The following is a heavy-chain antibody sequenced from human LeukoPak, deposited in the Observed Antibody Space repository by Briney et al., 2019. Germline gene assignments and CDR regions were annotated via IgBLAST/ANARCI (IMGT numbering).Heavy chain of an antibody. Sequence: ASVKVSCKASGGTFSSYAISWVRQAPGQGLEWMGWINTNTGNPTYAQRFTGRFVFSLDTSVSTAYLQISSLKAEDTAVYYCAREQPTSDCISSSCSMGGFDYWGQGTLVTVSS. V-gene: IGHV7-4-1*02. J-gene: IGHJ4*02. CDR3: AREQPTSDCISSSCSMGGFDY. CDR2: INTNTGNP. D-gene: IGHD2-2*01. CDR1: GGTFSSYA.